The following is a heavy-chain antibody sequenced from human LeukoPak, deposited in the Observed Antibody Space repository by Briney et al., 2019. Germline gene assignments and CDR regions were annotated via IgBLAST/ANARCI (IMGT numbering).Heavy chain of an antibody. V-gene: IGHV3-30*02. D-gene: IGHD3-3*01. CDR1: GFTFSSYG. CDR2: IRYDGSNK. CDR3: AKDLEPNDFWSGQGY. J-gene: IGHJ4*02. Sequence: GGSLRLSCAASGFTFSSYGMHWVRQAPGKGLEWVAFIRYDGSNKYYADSVKGRFTISRDNSKNTLYLQMNSLRPEDTAVYYCAKDLEPNDFWSGQGYWGQGTLVTVSS.